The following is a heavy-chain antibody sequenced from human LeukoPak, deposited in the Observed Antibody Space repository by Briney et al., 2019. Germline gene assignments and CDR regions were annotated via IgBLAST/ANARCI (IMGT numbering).Heavy chain of an antibody. CDR3: ARAISGDSFVFDY. CDR2: IYYSGST. Sequence: SETLSLTCTVSGGSIRSGGYYWNWIRQHPGKGLEWIGYIYYSGSTYYNPSLKSRVSLSVDTSKNQFSLKLSSVTAADTAVYYCARAISGDSFVFDYWGQGTLVTVSS. CDR1: GGSIRSGGYY. V-gene: IGHV4-31*03. J-gene: IGHJ4*02. D-gene: IGHD4-17*01.